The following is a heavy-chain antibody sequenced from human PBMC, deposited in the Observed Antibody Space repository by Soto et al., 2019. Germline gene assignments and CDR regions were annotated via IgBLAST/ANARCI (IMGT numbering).Heavy chain of an antibody. V-gene: IGHV3-21*01. Sequence: GGSLSLSCAASGFPFSSYSMNWVRQAPGKGLEWVSSISSSSSYIYYADSVKGRFTISRDNAKNSLYLQMNSLRAEDTAVYYCARTHYDFWSGYFPPDYWGQGTLVTVSS. CDR3: ARTHYDFWSGYFPPDY. J-gene: IGHJ4*02. CDR1: GFPFSSYS. D-gene: IGHD3-3*01. CDR2: ISSSSSYI.